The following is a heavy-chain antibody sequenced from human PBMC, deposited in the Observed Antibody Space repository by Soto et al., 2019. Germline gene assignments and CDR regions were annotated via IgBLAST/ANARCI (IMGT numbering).Heavy chain of an antibody. CDR1: GFSFSGYT. CDR2: INGGGGTT. Sequence: PGGSPRLSCAASGFSFSGYTMNWVRQAQGKGLEWISGINGGGGTTYYADSVKGRFTISRDDSKNILYLQMNSPRAEDTAIYYCAKDRHPDGIWTFDYWGRGTLVTVSS. D-gene: IGHD3-9*01. CDR3: AKDRHPDGIWTFDY. J-gene: IGHJ4*02. V-gene: IGHV3-23*01.